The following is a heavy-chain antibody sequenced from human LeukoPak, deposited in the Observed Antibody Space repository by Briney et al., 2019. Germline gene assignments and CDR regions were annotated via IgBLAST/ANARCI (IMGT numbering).Heavy chain of an antibody. CDR1: GCSFTSYW. V-gene: IGHV5-51*01. CDR3: ARSGSYYYYYYMDV. CDR2: IYPGESDT. D-gene: IGHD3-10*01. Sequence: GESLKISCKGSGCSFTSYWIGWVRQMPGKGVEWMGIIYPGESDTRYSPSFQGQVNISADKSNKTAYLQWSSLKASDTAMYYCARSGSYYYYYYMDVWGKGTTVTVSS. J-gene: IGHJ6*03.